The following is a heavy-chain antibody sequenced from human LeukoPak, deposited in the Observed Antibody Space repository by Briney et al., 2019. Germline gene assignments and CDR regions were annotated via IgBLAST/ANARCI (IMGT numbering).Heavy chain of an antibody. D-gene: IGHD3-10*01. Sequence: PGGSLRLSCSASEFTFISYAMHWVRQAPGKGLEYVSSISSNGGSTYYADSVKGRFTISRDNSKNTLYLQMSSLRTEDMAVYYCVKDKGGYYYGSGSYYTDWGQGTLVTVSS. CDR2: ISSNGGST. CDR1: EFTFISYA. V-gene: IGHV3-64D*06. CDR3: VKDKGGYYYGSGSYYTD. J-gene: IGHJ4*02.